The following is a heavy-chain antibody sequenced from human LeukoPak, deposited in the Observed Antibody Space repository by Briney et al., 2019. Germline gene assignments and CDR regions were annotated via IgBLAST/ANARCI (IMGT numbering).Heavy chain of an antibody. D-gene: IGHD3-9*01. CDR1: GFTFSSYS. J-gene: IGHJ4*02. V-gene: IGHV3-23*01. Sequence: PGGSLRLSCAASGFTFSSYSMNWVRQAPGKGLGWVSAISGSGGSTYYADSVKGRFTISRDNSKNTLYLQMNSLRAEDTAVYYCAKDHDILTGPSLFDYWGQGTLVTVSS. CDR3: AKDHDILTGPSLFDY. CDR2: ISGSGGST.